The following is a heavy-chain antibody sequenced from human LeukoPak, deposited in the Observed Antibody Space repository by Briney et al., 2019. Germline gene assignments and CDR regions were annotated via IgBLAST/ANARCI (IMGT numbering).Heavy chain of an antibody. J-gene: IGHJ4*02. V-gene: IGHV3-11*04. Sequence: LSLTCTVSGGSISSSSYYWGWIRQPPGKGLEWVSYISSSSSTIYYADSVKGRFTISRDNAKNSLYLQMNSLRAEDTAVYYCARDYSDIVATMSLDYWGQGTLVTVSS. CDR2: ISSSSSTI. CDR3: ARDYSDIVATMSLDY. D-gene: IGHD5-12*01. CDR1: GGSISSSSYY.